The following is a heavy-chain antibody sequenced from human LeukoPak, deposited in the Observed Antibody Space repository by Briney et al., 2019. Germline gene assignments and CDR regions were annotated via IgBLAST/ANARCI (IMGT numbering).Heavy chain of an antibody. V-gene: IGHV4-59*01. Sequence: SETLSLTCTASGGSISTYYWSWIRQPPGKGLEWLGYIYYSGSTNYNPSLKSRVTISVDTSKNQFSLRLSSVIAADTAVYYCARTCSSGTCPMDYWGQGTLVTVSS. CDR2: IYYSGST. J-gene: IGHJ4*02. D-gene: IGHD2-15*01. CDR1: GGSISTYY. CDR3: ARTCSSGTCPMDY.